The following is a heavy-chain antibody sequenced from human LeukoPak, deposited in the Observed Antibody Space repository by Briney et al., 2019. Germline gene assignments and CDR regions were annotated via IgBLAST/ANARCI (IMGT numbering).Heavy chain of an antibody. D-gene: IGHD2-2*01. J-gene: IGHJ6*03. CDR2: ISGSGGST. V-gene: IGHV3-23*01. CDR1: GFTFSDYY. CDR3: AKVSCSSTSCYYHYYYYMDV. Sequence: GGSLRLSCAASGFTFSDYYMSWIRQAPGKGLEWVSAISGSGGSTYYADSVKGRFTISRDNSKNTLYLQMNSLRAEDTAVYYCAKVSCSSTSCYYHYYYYMDVWGKGTTVTVSS.